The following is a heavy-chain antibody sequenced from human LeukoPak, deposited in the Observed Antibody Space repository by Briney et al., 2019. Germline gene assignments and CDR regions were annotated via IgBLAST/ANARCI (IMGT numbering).Heavy chain of an antibody. V-gene: IGHV3-23*01. CDR1: GLIFSNYA. J-gene: IGHJ2*01. Sequence: PGGSLRLSCSASGLIFSNYAMTWVRQAPGKGLEWVSVISGGGGSTFYADPVKGRFTISRDNSKNTLFMEMNNLRAEDTALYYCAKDRSRNNWNALHFDLWGRGTLVTVSS. CDR2: ISGGGGST. D-gene: IGHD1-20*01. CDR3: AKDRSRNNWNALHFDL.